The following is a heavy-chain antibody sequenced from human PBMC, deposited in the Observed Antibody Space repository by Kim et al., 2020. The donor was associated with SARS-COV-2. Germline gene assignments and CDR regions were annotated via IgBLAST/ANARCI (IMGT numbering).Heavy chain of an antibody. V-gene: IGHV3-23*01. CDR1: GFTFSSYA. Sequence: GGSLRLSCAASGFTFSSYAMSWVRQAPGKGLEWVSAISGSGGSTYYADSVKGRFTISRDNSKNTLYLQMNSLRAEDTAVYYCAKGIQSRYEGDYCDYWGQGTLVTVSS. D-gene: IGHD5-12*01. CDR3: AKGIQSRYEGDYCDY. J-gene: IGHJ4*02. CDR2: ISGSGGST.